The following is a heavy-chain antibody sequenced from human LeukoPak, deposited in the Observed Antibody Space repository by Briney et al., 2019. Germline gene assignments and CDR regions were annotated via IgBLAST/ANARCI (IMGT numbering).Heavy chain of an antibody. CDR2: IHNSGNT. V-gene: IGHV4-59*08. CDR3: ARPSGWFRGDAFDI. CDR1: GGSISSYY. Sequence: SETLSLTCTVSGGSISSYYWTWIREPPGKGLEWIGYIHNSGNTNYNPSLTSRVTISLDTSKNQFSLNPGSVTAADTAVYYCARPSGWFRGDAFDIWGQGTMVTVSS. D-gene: IGHD6-19*01. J-gene: IGHJ3*02.